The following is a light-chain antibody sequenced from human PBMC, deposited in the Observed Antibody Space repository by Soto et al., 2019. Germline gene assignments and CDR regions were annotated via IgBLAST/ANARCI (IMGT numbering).Light chain of an antibody. CDR3: QQYTSSPPSVT. CDR2: GAS. CDR1: QSVITSY. Sequence: EIVLTQSPGTLSLSPGESATLSCRASQSVITSYLAWYQQRPGQAPRLLIYGASNRATGIPDRFSGSGSGTDFTLSISRLEPEDFAMYYCQQYTSSPPSVTFGQGTKVDIK. J-gene: IGKJ1*01. V-gene: IGKV3-20*01.